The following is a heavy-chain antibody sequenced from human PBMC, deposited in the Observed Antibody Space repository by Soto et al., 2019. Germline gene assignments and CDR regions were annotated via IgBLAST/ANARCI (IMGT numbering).Heavy chain of an antibody. D-gene: IGHD3-10*02. Sequence: SETLALTCTVSGGSISSYDWSWIRQPPGKGLEWIGYIYYSGSTNYNPSLKSRVTISVDTSKNQFSLKLSSVTAADTAVYYCARDYATTFGIPHRYYYGMDVWGQGTTVTVSS. J-gene: IGHJ6*02. CDR3: ARDYATTFGIPHRYYYGMDV. CDR1: GGSISSYD. V-gene: IGHV4-59*01. CDR2: IYYSGST.